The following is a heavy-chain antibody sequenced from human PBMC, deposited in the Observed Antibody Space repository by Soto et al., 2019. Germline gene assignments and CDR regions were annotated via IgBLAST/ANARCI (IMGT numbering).Heavy chain of an antibody. D-gene: IGHD6-13*01. CDR2: INHSGST. CDR3: ARGDSSSWARTFGY. CDR1: GGSFSGYY. J-gene: IGHJ4*02. V-gene: IGHV4-34*01. Sequence: QVQLQQWGAGLLKPSETVSLTFAVYGGSFSGYYWSWIGQPPGKGLEWIGEINHSGSTNYNPSLKSRVTISVDTSKNQFSLKLSSVTAADTAVYYCARGDSSSWARTFGYWGQGTLVTVSS.